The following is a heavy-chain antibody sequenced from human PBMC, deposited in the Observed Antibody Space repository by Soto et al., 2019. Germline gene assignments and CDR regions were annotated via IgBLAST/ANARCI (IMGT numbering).Heavy chain of an antibody. Sequence: ASVKVSCKASGGTFSSYAISWVRQAPGQGLEWMGGIIPIFGTANYAQKFQGRVTITADESTSTAYMELSSLRSEDTAVYYCASTVTTGIYYYYGMDGWGQGTTVTVSS. J-gene: IGHJ6*02. CDR2: IIPIFGTA. CDR1: GGTFSSYA. V-gene: IGHV1-69*13. CDR3: ASTVTTGIYYYYGMDG. D-gene: IGHD4-17*01.